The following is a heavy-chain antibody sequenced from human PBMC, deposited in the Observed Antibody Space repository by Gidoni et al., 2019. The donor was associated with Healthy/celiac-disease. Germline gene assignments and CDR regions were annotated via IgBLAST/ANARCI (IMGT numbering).Heavy chain of an antibody. CDR3: ARTPMTTVNWFDP. J-gene: IGHJ5*02. D-gene: IGHD4-17*01. V-gene: IGHV1-18*01. CDR2: ISAYNGNT. CDR1: GSTFTSYG. Sequence: QVPLVQSGASVKKPGASVEVPCKASGSTFTSYGISWVRQAPGKGLEWMGWISAYNGNTNYAQKRQGRGTMTTDTSTSTAYMGLRSLRADDTAGYYCARTPMTTVNWFDPWGQGTLVTVSS.